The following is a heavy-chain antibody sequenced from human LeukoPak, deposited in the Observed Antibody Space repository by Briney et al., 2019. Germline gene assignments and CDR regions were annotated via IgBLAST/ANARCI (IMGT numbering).Heavy chain of an antibody. D-gene: IGHD1-26*01. CDR1: GYSFTSYW. CDR3: ARTPAVVVWWNFDY. CDR2: IYPGDSDT. Sequence: RGESLKISCKGSGYSFTSYWIGWVRQMPGKGLVWMGIIYPGDSDTRYSPSFQGQVTISADKSISTAYLQWSSLKASDTAMYYCARTPAVVVWWNFDYWGRGTLVTVSS. J-gene: IGHJ4*02. V-gene: IGHV5-51*01.